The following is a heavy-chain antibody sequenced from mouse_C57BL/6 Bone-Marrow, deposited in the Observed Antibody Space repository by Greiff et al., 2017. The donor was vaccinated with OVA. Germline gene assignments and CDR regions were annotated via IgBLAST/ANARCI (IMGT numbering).Heavy chain of an antibody. CDR2: INPGSGGT. CDR3: ARGGVLTGAMDY. D-gene: IGHD4-1*01. Sequence: VQLQQPGAELVKPGASVKLSCKASGYAFTNYLIEWVKQRPGQGLEWIGVINPGSGGTNYNEKFKGKATLTADKSSSTAYMQLSSLTSEDSAVYFCARGGVLTGAMDYWGQGTSVTVSS. J-gene: IGHJ4*01. V-gene: IGHV1-54*01. CDR1: GYAFTNYL.